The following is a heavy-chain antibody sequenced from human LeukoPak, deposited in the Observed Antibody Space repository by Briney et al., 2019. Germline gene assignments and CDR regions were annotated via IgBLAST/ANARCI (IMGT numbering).Heavy chain of an antibody. CDR2: ISSSSSYI. CDR1: GFTFSSYS. CDR3: ARDGNTIFGVVYFDY. Sequence: GGSLRLSCAASGFTFSSYSMNWVRQAPGKGLEWVSSISSSSSYIYYADSVKGRFTISRDNAKNSLYLQMNSLRAEDTAVYYCARDGNTIFGVVYFDYWGQGTLVTVPS. D-gene: IGHD3-3*01. V-gene: IGHV3-21*01. J-gene: IGHJ4*02.